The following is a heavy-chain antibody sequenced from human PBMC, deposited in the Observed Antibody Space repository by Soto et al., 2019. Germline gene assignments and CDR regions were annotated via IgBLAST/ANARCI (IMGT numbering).Heavy chain of an antibody. CDR2: INPSGGST. V-gene: IGHV1-46*01. Sequence: ASVKVSCKASGFTFTSSAMQWVRQARGQRLEWIGIINPSGGSTSYAQKFQGRVTMTRDTSTSTVYMELSSLRSEDTAVYYCANTLGYCSSTSCSTPLFQHWGQGTLVTVSS. J-gene: IGHJ1*01. CDR1: GFTFTSSA. CDR3: ANTLGYCSSTSCSTPLFQH. D-gene: IGHD2-2*01.